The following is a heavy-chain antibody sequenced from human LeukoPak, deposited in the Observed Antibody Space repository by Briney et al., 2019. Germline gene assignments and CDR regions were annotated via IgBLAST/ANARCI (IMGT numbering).Heavy chain of an antibody. CDR3: ARGFTYYYDSSGYPILGY. D-gene: IGHD3-22*01. CDR1: GYSFTSYG. CDR2: ISAYNGNT. J-gene: IGHJ4*02. V-gene: IGHV1-18*01. Sequence: ASVKVSCKASGYSFTSYGITWVRQAPGQGLEWMGWISAYNGNTNYAQKLQDRVTMTTDTPTSTAYMELRSLRSDDTAVYYCARGFTYYYDSSGYPILGYWGQGTLVIVSS.